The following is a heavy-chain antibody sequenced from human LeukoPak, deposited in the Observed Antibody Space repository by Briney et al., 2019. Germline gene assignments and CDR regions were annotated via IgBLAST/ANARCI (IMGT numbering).Heavy chain of an antibody. CDR2: IYYSGST. Sequence: SETLSLTCTVSGGSISSYYWSWIRQPPGKGLEWIGYIYYSGSTNYNPSLKSRVTISVDTSKNQLSLKLSSVTAADTAVYYCAVWKYDFWSGYYDAFDIWGQGTMVTVSS. D-gene: IGHD3-3*01. CDR3: AVWKYDFWSGYYDAFDI. CDR1: GGSISSYY. V-gene: IGHV4-59*01. J-gene: IGHJ3*02.